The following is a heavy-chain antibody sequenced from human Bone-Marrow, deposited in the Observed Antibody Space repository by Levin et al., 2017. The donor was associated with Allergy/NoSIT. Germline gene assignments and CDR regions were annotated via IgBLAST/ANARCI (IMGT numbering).Heavy chain of an antibody. CDR3: AAVKGTTVTTSPHLDY. CDR1: GYTLTELS. V-gene: IGHV1-24*01. CDR2: FDPQEGET. D-gene: IGHD4-17*01. J-gene: IGHJ4*02. Sequence: GESLKISCKVSGYTLTELSMHWVRQAPGKGLEWMGGFDPQEGETNYAQHFQGRVTMTEDSSTDTAYLELSSLRSEDTAVYYCAAVKGTTVTTSPHLDYWGQGTLVTVSS.